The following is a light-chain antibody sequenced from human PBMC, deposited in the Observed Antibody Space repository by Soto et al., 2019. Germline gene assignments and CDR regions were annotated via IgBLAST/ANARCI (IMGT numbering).Light chain of an antibody. CDR2: DDS. CDR3: QVWGGSSEVV. V-gene: IGLV3-21*02. CDR1: NVGDKS. Sequence: SYELTQPPSVSVARGQTARIACGGKNVGDKSVHWYQQRPGQAPVLVVYDDSDRPSGIPERFSGSNSGNTATLTINRVEAGDEADYYRQVWGGSSEVVFGGGTKVTVL. J-gene: IGLJ2*01.